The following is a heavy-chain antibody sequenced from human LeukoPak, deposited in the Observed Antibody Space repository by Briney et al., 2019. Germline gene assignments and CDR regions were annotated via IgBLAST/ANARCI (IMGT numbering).Heavy chain of an antibody. V-gene: IGHV4-59*01. CDR3: ARGRVSSSTWYSTYYYSFYMDF. Sequence: SETLSLTCTVSDDSITMYYWTWIRQPPGKGLEWIGYVDHTGSTKFNPSLNGRVSISGDTSNNFFSLRLRSVTAADTAVYFCARGRVSSSTWYSTYYYSFYMDFWGKGTTVTVSS. D-gene: IGHD4-11*01. CDR1: DDSITMYY. CDR2: VDHTGST. J-gene: IGHJ6*03.